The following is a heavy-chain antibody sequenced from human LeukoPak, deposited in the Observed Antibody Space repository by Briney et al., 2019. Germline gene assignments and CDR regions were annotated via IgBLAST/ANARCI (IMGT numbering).Heavy chain of an antibody. CDR2: IIPIFGIA. CDR3: ARVGPCGGDCSTVYYYYGMDV. V-gene: IGHV1-69*04. D-gene: IGHD2-21*02. J-gene: IGHJ6*02. CDR1: GGTFSSYA. Sequence: GASVKVSCKASGGTFSSYAISWVRQAPGKGLEWMGRIIPIFGIANYAQKFQGRVTITADKSTSTDYMELSSLRSEDTAVYYCARVGPCGGDCSTVYYYYGMDVWGQGTTVTVSS.